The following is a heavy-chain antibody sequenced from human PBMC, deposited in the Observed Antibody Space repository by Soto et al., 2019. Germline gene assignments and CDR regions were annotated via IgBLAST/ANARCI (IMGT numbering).Heavy chain of an antibody. V-gene: IGHV3-53*01. J-gene: IGHJ3*01. CDR2: INSDGST. D-gene: IGHD3-22*01. Sequence: GGSLRLSCAPSGFTVSNNYMSWVRQAPGKGLEWVSIINSDGSTYYEDYVKGRFTISRDNSKNTLYLQMDSLRAEDTAVYFCARGLKIRHDAFDLWGPGTMVTVSS. CDR1: GFTVSNNY. CDR3: ARGLKIRHDAFDL.